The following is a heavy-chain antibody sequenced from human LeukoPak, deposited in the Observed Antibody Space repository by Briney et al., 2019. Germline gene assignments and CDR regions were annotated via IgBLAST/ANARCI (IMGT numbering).Heavy chain of an antibody. V-gene: IGHV3-7*03. D-gene: IGHD2/OR15-2a*01. CDR2: IKQDGSEK. CDR1: GFNFSSYW. Sequence: GGSLRLSCAASGFNFSSYWMSWVRQAPGKGLEWVANIKQDGSEKYYVDSVKGRFTISRDNAKNSLYLQMNSLRAEDTAVYSCARVIVTVPGQSDYFDYWGQGTLVTFSS. CDR3: ARVIVTVPGQSDYFDY. J-gene: IGHJ4*02.